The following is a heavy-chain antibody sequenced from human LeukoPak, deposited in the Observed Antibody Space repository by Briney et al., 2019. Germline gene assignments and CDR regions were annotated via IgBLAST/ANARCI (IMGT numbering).Heavy chain of an antibody. J-gene: IGHJ4*02. CDR2: ISGSGSGGST. D-gene: IGHD2-2*01. V-gene: IGHV3-23*01. Sequence: GGSLRLSCAASGFTFSSSAMSWVRQAPGKGLEWVSNISGSGSGGSTYYADSVKGRFTISRDNSKNTLYLQMNSLRAEDTAVYYCAKRYCSSTSCYLSMEYYFDYWGQGTLVTVSS. CDR1: GFTFSSSA. CDR3: AKRYCSSTSCYLSMEYYFDY.